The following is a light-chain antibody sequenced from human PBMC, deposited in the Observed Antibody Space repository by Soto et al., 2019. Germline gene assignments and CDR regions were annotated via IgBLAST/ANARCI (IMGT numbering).Light chain of an antibody. CDR1: QSVSHS. V-gene: IGKV3-15*01. Sequence: EIVMTQSPATLSVSPREGATLSCRASQSVSHSLAWYQQKPGQAPRLLIYGTSIRATGIPARFSGSGSETEFTLTISSLQSEDFAIYYCQQYNNRLPITFGQGTRLDIK. CDR3: QQYNNRLPIT. CDR2: GTS. J-gene: IGKJ5*01.